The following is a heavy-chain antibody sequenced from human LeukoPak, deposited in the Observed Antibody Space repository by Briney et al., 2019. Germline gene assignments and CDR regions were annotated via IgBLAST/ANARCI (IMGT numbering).Heavy chain of an antibody. D-gene: IGHD3-10*01. CDR2: IRYDGSNK. CDR1: GFTFSSYG. CDR3: ARDGQLLWFGEPTDDAFDI. J-gene: IGHJ3*02. Sequence: GGSLRLSCAASGFTFSSYGMHWVRQAPGKGLEWVAFIRYDGSNKYYADSVKGRFTISRDNAKNSLYLQMNSLRAEDTAVYYCARDGQLLWFGEPTDDAFDIWGQGTMVTVSS. V-gene: IGHV3-30*02.